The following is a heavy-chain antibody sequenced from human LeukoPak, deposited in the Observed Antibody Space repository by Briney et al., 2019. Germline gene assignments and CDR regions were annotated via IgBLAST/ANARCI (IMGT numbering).Heavy chain of an antibody. CDR3: AREASGSPDLGDY. CDR2: INPNSGGT. V-gene: IGHV1-2*02. J-gene: IGHJ4*02. CDR1: GYIFTGYY. D-gene: IGHD1-26*01. Sequence: GASVKVSCKASGYIFTGYYMHWVRQAPGQGLEWMGWINPNSGGTNYAQKFQGRVTMTRDTSISTAYMELSRLRSDDTAVYYCAREASGSPDLGDYWGQGTLVTVSS.